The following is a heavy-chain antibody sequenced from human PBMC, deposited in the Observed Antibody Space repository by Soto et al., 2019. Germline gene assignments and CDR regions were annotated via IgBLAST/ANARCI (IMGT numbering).Heavy chain of an antibody. Sequence: PGGSLRLSCEVSGFTFSMYSMSWVRPSPGKGLEWVAKIPQDAIDGHYADSVKGRFTISRDNGKNSLYLQLNNLRAEDTAVYYCARDHLILPAHDFFYGSDVWGRGATVTVSS. J-gene: IGHJ6*02. D-gene: IGHD2-15*01. CDR1: GFTFSMYS. V-gene: IGHV3-7*03. CDR2: IPQDAIDG. CDR3: ARDHLILPAHDFFYGSDV.